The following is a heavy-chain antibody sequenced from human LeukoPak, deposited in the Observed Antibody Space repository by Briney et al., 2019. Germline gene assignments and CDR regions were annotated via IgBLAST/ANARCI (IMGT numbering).Heavy chain of an antibody. CDR2: ISSSSSTI. V-gene: IGHV3-48*01. Sequence: GGSLRLSCAGSGFTFNNYAMTWVRQAPGKGLEWVSYISSSSSTIHYADSVKGRFTISRDSAKNSLYLQMSSLSAKDTAVYYCARSNYHEYYDYHMDVWGKGTTVTVSS. D-gene: IGHD6-6*01. CDR3: ARSNYHEYYDYHMDV. CDR1: GFTFNNYA. J-gene: IGHJ6*03.